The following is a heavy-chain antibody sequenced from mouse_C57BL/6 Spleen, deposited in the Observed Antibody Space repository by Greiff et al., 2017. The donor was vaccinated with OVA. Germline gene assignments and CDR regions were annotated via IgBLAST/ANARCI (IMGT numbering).Heavy chain of an antibody. CDR3: ARPSYYSNSTFAY. Sequence: VQLQQSGGGLVKPGGSLKLSCAASGFTFSDYGMHWVRQAPEKGLEWVAYISSGSSTIYYADTVKGRFTISRDNAKNTLFLQMTSLRSEDTAMYYCARPSYYSNSTFAYWGQGTLVTVSA. CDR1: GFTFSDYG. CDR2: ISSGSSTI. V-gene: IGHV5-17*01. D-gene: IGHD2-5*01. J-gene: IGHJ3*01.